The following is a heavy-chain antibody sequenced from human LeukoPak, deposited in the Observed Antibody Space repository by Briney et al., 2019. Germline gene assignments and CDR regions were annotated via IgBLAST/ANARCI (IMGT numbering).Heavy chain of an antibody. J-gene: IGHJ4*02. CDR2: INPNSGGT. CDR3: ARARNHGSSGFPPYYFDY. V-gene: IGHV1-2*02. D-gene: IGHD6-19*01. Sequence: ASVKVSCKASGYTFTGYYMHWVRRAPGQGLEWMGWINPNSGGTNYAQKFQGRVTMTRDTSISTAYMELSRLRSDDTAVYYCARARNHGSSGFPPYYFDYWGQGTLVTVSS. CDR1: GYTFTGYY.